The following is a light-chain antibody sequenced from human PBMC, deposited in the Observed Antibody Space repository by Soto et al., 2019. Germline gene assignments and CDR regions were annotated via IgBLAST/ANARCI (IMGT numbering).Light chain of an antibody. CDR2: GAS. J-gene: IGKJ5*01. Sequence: EIVMPQSPATWSRSPGDRDTLCCXXSQSVSSRLAWYQQKPGQAPRLLISGASSRATGIPDRFSGSGSGTDFTLTISRLEPEDFALYYCQHYVERSPITFGQGTRLEIK. CDR1: QSVSSR. V-gene: IGKV3-20*01. CDR3: QHYVERSPIT.